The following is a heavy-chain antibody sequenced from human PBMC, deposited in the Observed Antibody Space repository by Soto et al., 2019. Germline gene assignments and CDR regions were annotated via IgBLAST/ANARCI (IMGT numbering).Heavy chain of an antibody. CDR1: GYSFTSYW. Sequence: LGESLKISCKGSGYSFTSYWIGWVRQMPGKGLEWMGIIYPGDSDTRYSPSFQGQVTISADKSISTAYLQWSSLKASDTAMYYCARPADSSGYYFDYWGQGTLVTVSS. CDR2: IYPGDSDT. D-gene: IGHD3-22*01. V-gene: IGHV5-51*01. CDR3: ARPADSSGYYFDY. J-gene: IGHJ4*02.